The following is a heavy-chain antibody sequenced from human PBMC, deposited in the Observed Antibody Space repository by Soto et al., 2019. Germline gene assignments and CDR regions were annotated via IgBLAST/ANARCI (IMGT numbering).Heavy chain of an antibody. Sequence: EVPLLESGGGLVQPGGSLRLSCAASGFTFSSYAMTWVHQAPGKGLEWVSAISGSGATYYADSVKGRFTISRDNSKNTLYLEMNSLRAEDTAVYYCAKDLRGYGDYDYWGQGTLVTVSS. CDR2: ISGSGAT. CDR3: AKDLRGYGDYDY. J-gene: IGHJ4*02. CDR1: GFTFSSYA. D-gene: IGHD4-17*01. V-gene: IGHV3-23*01.